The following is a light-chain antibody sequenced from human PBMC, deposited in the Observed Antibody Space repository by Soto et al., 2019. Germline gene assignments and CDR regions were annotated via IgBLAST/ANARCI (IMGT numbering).Light chain of an antibody. CDR3: QQYRTSPPT. J-gene: IGKJ1*01. Sequence: EILLTQSPGPLSLSPGERATLSCRASQSVSHNLAWYQQKPGQAPWLLIYGASTRATGIPDRFSGSGSETDFTLTISRLEPEDFAVYYCQQYRTSPPTFGQGTKVEIK. CDR2: GAS. V-gene: IGKV3-20*01. CDR1: QSVSHN.